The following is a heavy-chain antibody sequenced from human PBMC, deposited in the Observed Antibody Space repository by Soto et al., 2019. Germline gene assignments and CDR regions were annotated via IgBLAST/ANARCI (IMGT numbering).Heavy chain of an antibody. CDR1: GGSIINYY. Sequence: SETLSLTCTVSGGSIINYYWSWIRQSPGKGLEYIGYIYFSGSTNYNPSLKSRVTISVDTSKNQFFLKLNSVTAADTAVYYCARRTSSGTFDRWGQGTLVTVSS. CDR2: IYFSGST. V-gene: IGHV4-59*08. D-gene: IGHD1-1*01. CDR3: ARRTSSGTFDR. J-gene: IGHJ4*02.